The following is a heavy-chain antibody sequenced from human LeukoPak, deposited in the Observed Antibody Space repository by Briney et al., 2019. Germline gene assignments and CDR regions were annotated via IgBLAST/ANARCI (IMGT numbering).Heavy chain of an antibody. J-gene: IGHJ4*02. V-gene: IGHV4-59*01. Sequence: SETLSLTCTVSGASIRSYYWNWLRQPPEKGLEWIGDINYSGSTNSNPSLKRRATISMDTSKHHFSLKLSSVTAADTAVYYCARDTRSYDSSGYYFFDFWGQGTLVTVSS. CDR2: INYSGST. CDR1: GASIRSYY. D-gene: IGHD3-22*01. CDR3: ARDTRSYDSSGYYFFDF.